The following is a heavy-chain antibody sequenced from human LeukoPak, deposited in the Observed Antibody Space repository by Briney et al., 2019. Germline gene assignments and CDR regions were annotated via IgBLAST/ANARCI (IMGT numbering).Heavy chain of an antibody. V-gene: IGHV4-38-2*02. D-gene: IGHD4-17*01. CDR2: IYYSGST. CDR1: GYSISSGYY. Sequence: SETLSLTCTVSGYSISSGYYWGWIRQPPGKGLEWIGSIYYSGSTYYNPSLKSRVTISVDTSKNQFSLKLSSVTAADTAVYYCARQTVTTGNLDYWGQGTLVTVSS. CDR3: ARQTVTTGNLDY. J-gene: IGHJ4*02.